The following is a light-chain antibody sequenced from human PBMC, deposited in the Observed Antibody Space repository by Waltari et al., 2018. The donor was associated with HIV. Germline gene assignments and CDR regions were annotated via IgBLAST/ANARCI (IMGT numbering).Light chain of an antibody. CDR2: GAS. CDR1: QPVTSY. Sequence: AIRMTQSPSSFSASTGDRVTITCRASQPVTSYLAWYQQKPGKAPKLLIYGASTLQSGVPSRFSGSGSGTDFTLTISCLQSEDFATYYCQQYHNHPYTFAQGTEVEIK. J-gene: IGKJ2*01. CDR3: QQYHNHPYT. V-gene: IGKV1-8*01.